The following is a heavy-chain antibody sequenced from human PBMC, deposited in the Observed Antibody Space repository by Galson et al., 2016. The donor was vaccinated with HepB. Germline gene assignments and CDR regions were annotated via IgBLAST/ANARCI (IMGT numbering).Heavy chain of an antibody. CDR1: GDSIRSYF. CDR2: IYYSGST. J-gene: IGHJ4*02. D-gene: IGHD1-1*01. V-gene: IGHV4-59*01. CDR3: ARAPVQLFDS. Sequence: SETLSLTCSVSGDSIRSYFWSWIRQPPGKGLEWIGYIYYSGSTNYNPSLKSRVTMSVDTSRNQLSLKLSSVTAADTAVYCCARAPVQLFDSWGQGVLVIVSS.